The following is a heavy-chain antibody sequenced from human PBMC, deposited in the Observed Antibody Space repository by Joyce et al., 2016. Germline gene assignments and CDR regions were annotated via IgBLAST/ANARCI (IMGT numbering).Heavy chain of an antibody. Sequence: EVQLVQSGGGLVKPGGSLRLSCAGSGFTVTNAWMNGVRQAPGKGLEWVGVIKSKTDGATTDYAATVKGRFTISRSDSENTLFLQMNSLKTEDTGVYYCTTDCGEECSSSIWDYYGIDVWGQGTAVTVSS. V-gene: IGHV3-15*07. CDR1: GFTVTNAW. D-gene: IGHD2-2*01. J-gene: IGHJ6*02. CDR3: TTDCGEECSSSIWDYYGIDV. CDR2: IKSKTDGATT.